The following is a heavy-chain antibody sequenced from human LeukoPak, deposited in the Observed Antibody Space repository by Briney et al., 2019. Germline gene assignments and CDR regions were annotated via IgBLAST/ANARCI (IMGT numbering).Heavy chain of an antibody. CDR1: GYNFTSDW. V-gene: IGHV5-51*01. CDR2: IYPGDSDT. D-gene: IGHD4-17*01. CDR3: ARLGDLYGDYTINDY. J-gene: IGHJ4*02. Sequence: GEFLKISCKGSGYNFTSDWIGWVRQMPGRGLEWMGLIYPGDSDTRYSLSFQGQVTISVDKSVTTAYLQWSSLRASDTAIYFCARLGDLYGDYTINDYWGQGTLVSVSS.